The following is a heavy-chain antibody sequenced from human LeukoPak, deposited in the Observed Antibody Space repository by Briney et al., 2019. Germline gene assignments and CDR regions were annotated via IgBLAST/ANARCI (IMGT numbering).Heavy chain of an antibody. Sequence: GGSLRFSCAASGFTFSSYWMHWVRQAPGKGLVWVSRINSDGSSTSYADSVKGRFTISRDNAKNTLYLQMNSLRAEDTAVYYCARDLTNTAMVKALDYWGQGTLVTVSS. CDR2: INSDGSST. V-gene: IGHV3-74*01. D-gene: IGHD5-18*01. CDR3: ARDLTNTAMVKALDY. CDR1: GFTFSSYW. J-gene: IGHJ4*02.